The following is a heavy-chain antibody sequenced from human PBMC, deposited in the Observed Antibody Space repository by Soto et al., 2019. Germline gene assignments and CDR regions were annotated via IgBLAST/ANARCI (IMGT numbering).Heavy chain of an antibody. CDR3: ARVKRFNCSGGSCYQYYYDYMDV. V-gene: IGHV4-34*01. Sequence: PSATLSLTCAINGGSFSGYYWSWIPEPAGAGLEWIGEINHSGSTNYNPSLKSRVTISVDTSKNQFSLKLSSVTAADTAVYYCARVKRFNCSGGSCYQYYYDYMDVWGKGTTVT. J-gene: IGHJ6*03. D-gene: IGHD2-15*01. CDR2: INHSGST. CDR1: GGSFSGYY.